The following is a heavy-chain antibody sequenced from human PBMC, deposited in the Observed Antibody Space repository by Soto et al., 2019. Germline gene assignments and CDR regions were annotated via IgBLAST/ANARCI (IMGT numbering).Heavy chain of an antibody. CDR1: GGTFIYYA. J-gene: IGHJ4*02. V-gene: IGHV1-69*06. Sequence: SVKVSCKPSGGTFIYYAINWVRQAPGQGLEWMGAIIPVVVTPNYALKFQGRLTISADKFTNTVYMELSRLTSEETAVYYCARAGNSTWSTDYWGQGTLVTVSS. CDR3: ARAGNSTWSTDY. D-gene: IGHD1-1*01. CDR2: IIPVVVTP.